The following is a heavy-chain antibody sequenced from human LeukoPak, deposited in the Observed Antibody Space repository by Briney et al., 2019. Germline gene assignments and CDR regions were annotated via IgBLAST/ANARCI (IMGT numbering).Heavy chain of an antibody. CDR1: GGTFSSYA. CDR2: IIPIFGTA. CDR3: ARDDDSSGYCSSSAFDI. J-gene: IGHJ3*02. Sequence: ASVKVSCKASGGTFSSYAISWVRQAPGQGLEWMGRIIPIFGTANYAQKFQGRVTITTDESTSTAYMELSSLRSEDTAVYYCARDDDSSGYCSSSAFDIWGQGTMVTVSS. D-gene: IGHD3-22*01. V-gene: IGHV1-69*05.